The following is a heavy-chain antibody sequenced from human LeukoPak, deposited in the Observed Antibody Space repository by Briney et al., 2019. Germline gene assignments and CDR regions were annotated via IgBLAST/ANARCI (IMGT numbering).Heavy chain of an antibody. Sequence: GGSLKISCKGSGYSFTGYWIGWVRQMPGKGLEWMGILYPGDSATRYSPSFQGQVTISADRSISSAYLQWSSLKASDTAIYYCARVRDTSGYFDYGYWGQGTLVTVSS. J-gene: IGHJ4*02. CDR1: GYSFTGYW. V-gene: IGHV5-51*01. CDR3: ARVRDTSGYFDYGY. D-gene: IGHD3-22*01. CDR2: LYPGDSAT.